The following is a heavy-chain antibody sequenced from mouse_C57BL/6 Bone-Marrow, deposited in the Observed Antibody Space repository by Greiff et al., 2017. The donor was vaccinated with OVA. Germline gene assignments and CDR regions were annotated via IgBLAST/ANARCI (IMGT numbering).Heavy chain of an antibody. Sequence: QVQLQHPGAELVRPGTSVKLSCKASGYTFTSYWMHWVKQRPGQGLEWIGVIDPSDSYTNYNQKFKGKATLTVDTSSSTAYMQLSSLTSEDSAVYYCARSYGNYPYAMDYWGQGTSVTVSS. D-gene: IGHD2-1*01. CDR1: GYTFTSYW. CDR2: IDPSDSYT. V-gene: IGHV1-59*01. CDR3: ARSYGNYPYAMDY. J-gene: IGHJ4*01.